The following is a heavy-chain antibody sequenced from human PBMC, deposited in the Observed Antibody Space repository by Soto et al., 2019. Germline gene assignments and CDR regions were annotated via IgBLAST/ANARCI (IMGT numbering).Heavy chain of an antibody. V-gene: IGHV1-69*13. CDR1: GGTFSSYA. CDR2: IIPIFGTA. D-gene: IGHD3-22*01. Sequence: ASVKVSCKASGGTFSSYAMSWVRQAPGQGLEWMGGIIPIFGTANYAQKFQGRVTITADESTSTAYMELSSLRSEDTAVYYCTTDSYSTMIEVRFDYWGHGTLVTVSS. CDR3: TTDSYSTMIEVRFDY. J-gene: IGHJ4*01.